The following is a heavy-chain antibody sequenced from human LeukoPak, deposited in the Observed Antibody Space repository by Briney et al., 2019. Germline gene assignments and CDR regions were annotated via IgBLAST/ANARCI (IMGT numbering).Heavy chain of an antibody. D-gene: IGHD3-22*01. J-gene: IGHJ4*02. V-gene: IGHV3-21*01. Sequence: PGGSLRLSCAASGFTFSRHGMNWVRQAPGKGREWISSISSGSIYAHYSDSVEGRFSISRDDANSFLYLQMSSLRAEETAVYYCARESYDRSGNYPRDFDSWGQGTLVTVSS. CDR1: GFTFSRHG. CDR2: ISSGSIYA. CDR3: ARESYDRSGNYPRDFDS.